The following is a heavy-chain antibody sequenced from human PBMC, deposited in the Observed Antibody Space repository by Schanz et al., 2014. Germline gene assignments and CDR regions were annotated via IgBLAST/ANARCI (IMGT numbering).Heavy chain of an antibody. J-gene: IGHJ3*02. CDR3: ARGIITMVRGGDVGAFDI. V-gene: IGHV3-64*01. CDR2: ISSNGGST. D-gene: IGHD3-10*01. Sequence: EVQLVESGGALVQPGGSLRLSCAASGFTFSRYAMHWVRQAPGKGLEDVSVISSNGGSTYFGNSVRGRFTISRDNSKKTLYLERGSLRADDTAVYYCARGIITMVRGGDVGAFDIWGQGTMVTVSS. CDR1: GFTFSRYA.